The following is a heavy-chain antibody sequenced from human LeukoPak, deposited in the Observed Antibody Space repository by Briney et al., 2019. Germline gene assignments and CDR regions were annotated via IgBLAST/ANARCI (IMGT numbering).Heavy chain of an antibody. V-gene: IGHV3-21*01. Sequence: WIRQPPGKGLEWVSSIDSSSAYIFYADSVKGRFTISRDSAKNSLYLQMNSLRAEDTAVYYCASRYCTSTNCYAFDVWGQGTMVTVSS. CDR2: IDSSSAYI. CDR3: ASRYCTSTNCYAFDV. J-gene: IGHJ3*01. D-gene: IGHD2-2*01.